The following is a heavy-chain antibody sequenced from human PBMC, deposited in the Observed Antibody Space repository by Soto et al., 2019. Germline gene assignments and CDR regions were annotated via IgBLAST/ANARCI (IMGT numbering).Heavy chain of an antibody. D-gene: IGHD6-25*01. Sequence: QVQLQESGPGLVKPSGTLSLTCAVSGDSISNSYWWSWVRQPPGKGLEWIGKIYHSGTTNYNPSLKSRVTLSVDKSRNQFSLKLNSVTAADTAMYYCARDESAAGRSYWGQGILVTVSS. J-gene: IGHJ4*02. CDR1: GDSISNSYW. CDR3: ARDESAAGRSY. V-gene: IGHV4-4*02. CDR2: IYHSGTT.